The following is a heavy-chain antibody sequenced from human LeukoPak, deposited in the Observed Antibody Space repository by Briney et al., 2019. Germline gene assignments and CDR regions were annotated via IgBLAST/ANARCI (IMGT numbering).Heavy chain of an antibody. V-gene: IGHV1-2*02. J-gene: IGHJ5*02. CDR1: GYTFTGYY. Sequence: ASVKVSCKASGYTFTGYYMHWVRQAPGQGLEWMGWINPNSGGTNYAQKFQGRVTMTRGTSISTAYMELSRLRSDDTAVYYCARDETLPYSSSSGNWFDPWGQGTLVTVSS. CDR3: ARDETLPYSSSSGNWFDP. CDR2: INPNSGGT. D-gene: IGHD6-6*01.